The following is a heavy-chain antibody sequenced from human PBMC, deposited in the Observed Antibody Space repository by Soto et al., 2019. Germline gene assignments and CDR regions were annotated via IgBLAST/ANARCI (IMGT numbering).Heavy chain of an antibody. V-gene: IGHV3-11*05. CDR2: ITSSSTYA. J-gene: IGHJ4*02. CDR3: ARSGGGYSFDS. Sequence: QVQLVESGGGLVKPGGSLRLSCAASGFTFSVWYMSWIRQAPGKGLEWVSYITSSSTYANYADSVKGRFTISRDNAKNSLYLQMNSLRAEDTAVYYCARSGGGYSFDSVGQGTLVTVSS. CDR1: GFTFSVWY. D-gene: IGHD5-18*01.